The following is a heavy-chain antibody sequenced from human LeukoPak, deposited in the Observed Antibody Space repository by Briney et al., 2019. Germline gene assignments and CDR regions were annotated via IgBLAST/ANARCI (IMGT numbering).Heavy chain of an antibody. CDR2: IIPIFGTA. CDR1: GGTFSSYA. D-gene: IGHD3-22*01. Sequence: SVKVSCKASGGTFSSYAISWVRQAPGQGLEWMGGIIPIFGTANYAQKFQGRVTITTDESTSTAYMELSSLRSEDTAVYYCARDAHYYDSSGYYYPYYFDYWGQGTLVTVSS. V-gene: IGHV1-69*05. J-gene: IGHJ4*02. CDR3: ARDAHYYDSSGYYYPYYFDY.